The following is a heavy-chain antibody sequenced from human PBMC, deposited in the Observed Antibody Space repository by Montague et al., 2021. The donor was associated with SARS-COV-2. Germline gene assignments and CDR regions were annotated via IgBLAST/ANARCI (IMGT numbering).Heavy chain of an antibody. D-gene: IGHD3-16*01. CDR3: DRSGQFAYGMDV. Sequence: SETLSLTCTVSSGSISNNNWSWIRHRPGTGLELICFISHTESTNXNPSLERRVPISIDTSKSQFSLWVRSVTGADTVGYYCDRSGQFAYGMDVWGQGTTVTVSS. CDR1: SGSISNNN. J-gene: IGHJ6*02. CDR2: ISHTEST. V-gene: IGHV4-59*12.